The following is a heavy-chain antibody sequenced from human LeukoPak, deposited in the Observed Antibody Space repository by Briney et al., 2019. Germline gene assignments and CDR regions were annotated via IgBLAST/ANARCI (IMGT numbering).Heavy chain of an antibody. Sequence: ASVTVSCKVSGYTLTELSMHWVRQAPGKGLEWMGGFDPEDGETIYAQKFQGRVTMTEDTSTDTAYMELSSLRSEDTAVYYCATSSPQYCSSTSCYRSPRRYFDYWGQGTLVTVSS. D-gene: IGHD2-2*01. J-gene: IGHJ4*02. CDR1: GYTLTELS. CDR2: FDPEDGET. V-gene: IGHV1-24*01. CDR3: ATSSPQYCSSTSCYRSPRRYFDY.